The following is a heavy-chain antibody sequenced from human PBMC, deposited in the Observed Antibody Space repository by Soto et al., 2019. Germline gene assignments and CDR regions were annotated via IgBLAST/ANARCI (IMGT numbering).Heavy chain of an antibody. CDR2: IYPGDSDT. V-gene: IGHV5-51*01. D-gene: IGHD6-6*01. Sequence: LGESLKISCKGSGYSFTSYWIGWVRQMPGKGLEWMGIIYPGDSDTRYSPSFQGQVTISADKSISTAYLQWSSLKASDTAMYYCARSGGQLVPEYYYYYYYMDVWGKGTTVTVSS. CDR1: GYSFTSYW. J-gene: IGHJ6*03. CDR3: ARSGGQLVPEYYYYYYYMDV.